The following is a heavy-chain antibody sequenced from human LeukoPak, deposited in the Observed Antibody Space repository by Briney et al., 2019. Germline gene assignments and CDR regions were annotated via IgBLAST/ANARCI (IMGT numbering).Heavy chain of an antibody. CDR1: GGSISDYY. J-gene: IGHJ6*02. D-gene: IGHD1-26*01. V-gene: IGHV4-59*01. CDR3: ARTFSGSYYYYGMDV. CDR2: IYYSGST. Sequence: SETLSLTCTVSGGSISDYYWSWLRQPPGKGLEWIGYIYYSGSTNYNPSLKSRVTISVDTSKNQFSLKLSSVTAADTAIYYCARTFSGSYYYYGMDVWGQGTTVTVSS.